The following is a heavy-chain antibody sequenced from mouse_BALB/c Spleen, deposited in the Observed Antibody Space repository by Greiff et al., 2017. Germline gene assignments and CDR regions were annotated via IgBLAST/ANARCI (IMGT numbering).Heavy chain of an antibody. J-gene: IGHJ1*01. V-gene: IGHV1-69*01. Sequence: QVQLQQPGAELVMPGASVKMTCKASGYTLTDYWMPWVKQRPGQGLEWIGAIDTSDSYTSYNQKFKGKATLTVDDSSSTAYMQLSSLTYEDSAVYYFANMITTGYWYFDVWGAGTTVTVSS. D-gene: IGHD2-4*01. CDR1: GYTLTDYW. CDR3: ANMITTGYWYFDV. CDR2: IDTSDSYT.